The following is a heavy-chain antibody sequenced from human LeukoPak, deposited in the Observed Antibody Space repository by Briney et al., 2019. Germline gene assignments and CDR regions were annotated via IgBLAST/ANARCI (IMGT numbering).Heavy chain of an antibody. CDR1: DDSISSSTYY. Sequence: KPSDTLSLTCIISDDSISSSTYYWGWIRQPPGKGLEWIGNIYHSGSTYYNPSLKSRVTISVDTSKNEFSLKLSSVTAADTAVYYCARVPRTGYDAFDIWGQGTMVTVSS. CDR2: IYHSGST. CDR3: ARVPRTGYDAFDI. J-gene: IGHJ3*02. D-gene: IGHD3/OR15-3a*01. V-gene: IGHV4-39*07.